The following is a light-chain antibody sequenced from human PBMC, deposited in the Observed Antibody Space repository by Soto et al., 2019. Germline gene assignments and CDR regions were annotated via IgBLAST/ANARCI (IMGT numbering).Light chain of an antibody. Sequence: DIQMTQSPSSLSASVGDRVTITCRASQSISSYLNWYRQRPGNAPKLLIFAANTLQSGVPSRFSGSGSGTDFTLTISSLQPEDFGTYYCQQSYSTPITLGQGTRLEIK. CDR1: QSISSY. CDR2: AAN. CDR3: QQSYSTPIT. J-gene: IGKJ5*01. V-gene: IGKV1-39*01.